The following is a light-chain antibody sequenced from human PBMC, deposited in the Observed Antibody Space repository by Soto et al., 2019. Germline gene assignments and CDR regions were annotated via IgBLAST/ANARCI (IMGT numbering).Light chain of an antibody. Sequence: ATQMTQSPSSLSASVGDRVTIACRASQGIRTELGWYQQKAGEAPKLLIYAASTLQSGVPPRFSGCGSGTDFTLTISSLQPEDFATYYCLQDYDYPRTFGQGTKVDIK. CDR3: LQDYDYPRT. CDR2: AAS. J-gene: IGKJ1*01. CDR1: QGIRTE. V-gene: IGKV1-6*01.